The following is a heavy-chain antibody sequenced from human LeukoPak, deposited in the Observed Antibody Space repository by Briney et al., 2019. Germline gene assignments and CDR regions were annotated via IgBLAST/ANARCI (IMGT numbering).Heavy chain of an antibody. V-gene: IGHV5-51*01. Sequence: GESLKISCKGSGYRFTSYWIGWVRHMPGKGLEWMGIIYPGDSDTRSRPSSPAPITISADKSISTAYLQWSSLQASDTAMYYCAIAGDSSTSCYRCFDYWGQGTLVTVSS. CDR2: IYPGDSDT. J-gene: IGHJ4*02. CDR1: GYRFTSYW. D-gene: IGHD2-2*02. CDR3: AIAGDSSTSCYRCFDY.